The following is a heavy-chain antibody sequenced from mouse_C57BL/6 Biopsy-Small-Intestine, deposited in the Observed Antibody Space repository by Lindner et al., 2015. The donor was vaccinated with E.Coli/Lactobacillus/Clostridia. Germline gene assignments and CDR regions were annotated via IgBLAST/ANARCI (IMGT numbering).Heavy chain of an antibody. Sequence: VQLQESGPELVKPGASVKISCKASGYSFTDYYMHWVKQSHGNILDWIGFIYPYNGVSSYNQKFKGKATLTVDKSSSTAYMELRSLTSEDSAVYYCARNYGSRGYFDVWGTGTTVTASS. CDR2: IYPYNGVS. D-gene: IGHD1-1*01. CDR3: ARNYGSRGYFDV. CDR1: GYSFTDYY. V-gene: IGHV1-31*01. J-gene: IGHJ1*03.